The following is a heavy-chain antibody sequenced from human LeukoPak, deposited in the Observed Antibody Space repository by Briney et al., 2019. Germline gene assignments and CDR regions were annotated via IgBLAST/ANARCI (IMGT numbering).Heavy chain of an antibody. V-gene: IGHV4-38-2*01. Sequence: SETLSLTCAVSGYSISRGSYWGWIRQPPGKGLEWIGSVYHSGSAYYNPSLKSRVAISVDTSKNQFSLKLTSVTAADTAVYYCAVGLHSGQFAFDIWGQGTMVTVSS. CDR3: AVGLHSGQFAFDI. CDR1: GYSISRGSY. D-gene: IGHD5-24*01. CDR2: VYHSGSA. J-gene: IGHJ3*02.